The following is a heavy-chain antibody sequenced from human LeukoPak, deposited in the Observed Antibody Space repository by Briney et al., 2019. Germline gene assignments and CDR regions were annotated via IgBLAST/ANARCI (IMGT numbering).Heavy chain of an antibody. J-gene: IGHJ4*02. Sequence: QPGGSLRLSCAASGFTFSNYWMSWVRQAPGKGLEWVANIKHDGSEIYYVDSVKGRFTISRDNAKNSLYLHMNSLRAEDTAIYYCAKIKIGSGWYGAIDYWGQGTLVTVSS. CDR1: GFTFSNYW. CDR3: AKIKIGSGWYGAIDY. D-gene: IGHD6-19*01. CDR2: IKHDGSEI. V-gene: IGHV3-7*02.